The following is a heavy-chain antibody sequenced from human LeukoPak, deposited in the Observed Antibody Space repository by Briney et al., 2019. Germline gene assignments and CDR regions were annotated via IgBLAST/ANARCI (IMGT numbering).Heavy chain of an antibody. V-gene: IGHV4-59*08. CDR2: SSYSGST. CDR1: GGSIATDY. Sequence: SETLSLTCSVSGGSIATDYWSWIRQPPGKGLEWIGYSSYSGSTLYNPSLRSRVTMSVDTSKRQFSLKLRSVTAADTAVYYCARGSSGWYFDYWGQGTLVTVSS. CDR3: ARGSSGWYFDY. D-gene: IGHD6-19*01. J-gene: IGHJ4*02.